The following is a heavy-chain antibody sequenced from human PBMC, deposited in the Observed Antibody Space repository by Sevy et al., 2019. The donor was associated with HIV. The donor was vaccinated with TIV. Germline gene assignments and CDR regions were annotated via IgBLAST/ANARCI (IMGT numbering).Heavy chain of an antibody. D-gene: IGHD3-16*01. CDR2: ISVYNGNT. V-gene: IGHV1-18*01. CDR3: ARELQGGAPGDLDY. J-gene: IGHJ4*02. CDR1: GYSFTRYG. Sequence: ASVKVSCKASGYSFTRYGFSWVRQAPVQGLEWMGWISVYNGNTNYAQNFQGRVTMTTVTSTTTAYMELRSLRSDDTAVYYCARELQGGAPGDLDYWRQGTLVTVSS.